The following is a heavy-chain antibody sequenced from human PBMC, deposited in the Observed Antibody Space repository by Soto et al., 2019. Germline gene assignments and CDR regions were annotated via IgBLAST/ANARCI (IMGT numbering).Heavy chain of an antibody. V-gene: IGHV3-7*04. Sequence: EMQLVDSGGGLVQPGDSLRLSCAASGFTFSIYWMAWVRQAPGKGLEWVANIKEDGSEYTYADSVRGRFTISRDNAKNALYLQMSSLRVEDTAVYYCARETQYYAAWGQGTLVTVSS. CDR1: GFTFSIYW. CDR3: ARETQYYAA. J-gene: IGHJ4*02. D-gene: IGHD3-10*01. CDR2: IKEDGSEY.